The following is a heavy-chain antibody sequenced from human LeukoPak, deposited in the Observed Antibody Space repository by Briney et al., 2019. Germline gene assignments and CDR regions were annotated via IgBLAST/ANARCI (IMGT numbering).Heavy chain of an antibody. J-gene: IGHJ4*02. CDR2: LYYGGST. V-gene: IGHV4-39*07. CDR3: ARLNSYYFDY. CDR1: GDSINSRSYY. D-gene: IGHD5-18*01. Sequence: PSETLSLTCTVSGDSINSRSYYWDWIRQPPGKGLEWIGNLYYGGSTNYNPSLKSRVTISGDTSKNHFSLKLSSVTAADTAVYYCARLNSYYFDYWGQGNLVTVSS.